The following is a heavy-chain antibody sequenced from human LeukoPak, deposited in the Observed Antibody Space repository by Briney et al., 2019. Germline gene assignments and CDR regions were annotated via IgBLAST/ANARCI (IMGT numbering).Heavy chain of an antibody. CDR2: ISPSAGST. Sequence: ASVKVSCKASGYTFTSYYIHWVRQAPGQGLEWMGVISPSAGSTGYAQKFQGRVTMTKDTSTSTVYMELSSLRFEDTAVYYCARGIQIWTQDPPLLSWFDPWGQGTLVTVSS. CDR1: GYTFTSYY. V-gene: IGHV1-46*01. D-gene: IGHD5-18*01. CDR3: ARGIQIWTQDPPLLSWFDP. J-gene: IGHJ5*02.